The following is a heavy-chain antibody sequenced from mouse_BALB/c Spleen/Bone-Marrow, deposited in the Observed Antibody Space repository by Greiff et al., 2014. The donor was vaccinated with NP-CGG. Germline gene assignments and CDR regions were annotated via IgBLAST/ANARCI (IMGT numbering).Heavy chain of an antibody. V-gene: IGHV1S81*02. CDR1: GYTFTNYF. CDR2: INPNNGGT. CDR3: TRSGPGFAY. J-gene: IGHJ3*01. Sequence: SGAELVKPGASVKLSCKAPGYTFTNYFMYWVKQRPGQGLEWIGEINPNNGGTNFNENFKSKATLTLGKSSSTAYMQLSSLTSEDSAVYYCTRSGPGFAYWGHGTLVTVSA.